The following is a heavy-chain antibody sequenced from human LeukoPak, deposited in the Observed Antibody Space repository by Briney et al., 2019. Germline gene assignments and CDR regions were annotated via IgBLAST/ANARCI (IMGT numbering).Heavy chain of an antibody. J-gene: IGHJ4*02. CDR3: ARQARGNYYDSSGLSLDY. V-gene: IGHV4-59*08. CDR1: GGSVSSYY. D-gene: IGHD3-22*01. Sequence: SETLSLTCSVSGGSVSSYYWSWIRQSPGKGLEWIGYIHNSGRTNYNPSLKSRVTISVDTSKNQFSLKLSSVTAADTAVYYCARQARGNYYDSSGLSLDYWGQGTLVTVSS. CDR2: IHNSGRT.